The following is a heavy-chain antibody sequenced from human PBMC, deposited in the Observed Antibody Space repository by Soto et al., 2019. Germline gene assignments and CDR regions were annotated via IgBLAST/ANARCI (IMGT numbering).Heavy chain of an antibody. CDR3: AKTIRRGYSYGDFDY. D-gene: IGHD5-18*01. CDR2: ISYDGSNK. Sequence: LRLSCAASGFTFSSYGMHWVRQAPGKGLEWVAVISYDGSNKYYADSVKGRFTISRDNSKNTLYLQMNSLRAEDTAVYYCAKTIRRGYSYGDFDYWGQGTLVTVSS. V-gene: IGHV3-30*18. CDR1: GFTFSSYG. J-gene: IGHJ4*02.